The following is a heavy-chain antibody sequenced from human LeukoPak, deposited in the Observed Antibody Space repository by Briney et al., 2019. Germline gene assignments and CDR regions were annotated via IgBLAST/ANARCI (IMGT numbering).Heavy chain of an antibody. D-gene: IGHD5/OR15-5a*01. CDR1: GGSISSGGYY. Sequence: SETLSLTCTVSGGSISSGGYYWSWIRQSAGKGLEWIGRVYPSGATNYNPTLESRVTISVDTSMNQFSLKVSSVTAADTAVYYCARAPGYSVDLWGQGTRVTVSS. CDR2: VYPSGAT. CDR3: ARAPGYSVDL. J-gene: IGHJ5*02. V-gene: IGHV4-61*02.